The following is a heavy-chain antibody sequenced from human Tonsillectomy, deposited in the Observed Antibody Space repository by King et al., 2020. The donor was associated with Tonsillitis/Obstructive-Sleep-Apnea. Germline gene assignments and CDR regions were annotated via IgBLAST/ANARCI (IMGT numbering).Heavy chain of an antibody. V-gene: IGHV3-30*01. D-gene: IGHD4-17*01. CDR1: GFTFSSYA. CDR2: ISYDGSNK. CDR3: ARERYGDYYCFDY. J-gene: IGHJ4*02. Sequence: VQLVESGGGVVQPGRSLRLSCAASGFTFSSYAMHWVRQAPGKGLEWVAVISYDGSNKYYADSVKGRFTISRDNSKNTLYLQMNSLRAEDTAVYYCARERYGDYYCFDYWAREPWSPSPQ.